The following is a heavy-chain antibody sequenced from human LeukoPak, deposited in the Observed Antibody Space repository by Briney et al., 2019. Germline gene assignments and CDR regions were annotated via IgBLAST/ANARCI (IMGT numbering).Heavy chain of an antibody. Sequence: PGGSLRLSCAASGFTFSSYSMNWVRQAPGKGLEWVSYISSSSSTIYYADSVKGRFTISRDNAKNSLYLQMNSLRAEDTAVYYCARGFNPWMTTVTTAFDYWGQGTLVTVSS. V-gene: IGHV3-48*04. CDR2: ISSSSSTI. D-gene: IGHD4-17*01. CDR1: GFTFSSYS. CDR3: ARGFNPWMTTVTTAFDY. J-gene: IGHJ4*02.